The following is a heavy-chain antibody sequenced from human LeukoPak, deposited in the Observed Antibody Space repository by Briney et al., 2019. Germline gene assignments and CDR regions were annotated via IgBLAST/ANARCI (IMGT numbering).Heavy chain of an antibody. CDR2: IWYDGSKR. CDR3: ARDDSSLAPFDY. CDR1: GFTFSNYG. D-gene: IGHD4-11*01. J-gene: IGHJ4*02. V-gene: IGHV3-33*01. Sequence: GGSLRLSCAASGFTFSNYGFHWVRLAPGKGLEWVSVIWYDGSKRYYAESVKGRFTISRDIFKNTLYLQMNSLKVEDTAVYYCARDDSSLAPFDYWGQGTLVTVSS.